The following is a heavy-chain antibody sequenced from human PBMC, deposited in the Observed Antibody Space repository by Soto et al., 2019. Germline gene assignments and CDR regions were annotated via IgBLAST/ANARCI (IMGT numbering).Heavy chain of an antibody. D-gene: IGHD3-3*01. CDR2: IYYSGST. J-gene: IGHJ3*02. Sequence: SETLSLTCTVSGGSISSRGYYWSWIRQHPGKGLEWIGYIYYSGSTYYNQSLKSRVTISVDTSENQFSLKLSSVTAADTAVYYFARDSPYDFWSGYTNAFDIWGQGTMVTVSS. CDR1: GGSISSRGYY. V-gene: IGHV4-31*03. CDR3: ARDSPYDFWSGYTNAFDI.